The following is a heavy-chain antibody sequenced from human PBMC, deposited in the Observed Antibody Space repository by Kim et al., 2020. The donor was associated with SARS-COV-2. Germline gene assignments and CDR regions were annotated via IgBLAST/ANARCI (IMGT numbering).Heavy chain of an antibody. J-gene: IGHJ6*02. Sequence: GGSLRLSCAASGFTFSSYWMHWVRQAPGKGLVWVSRINSDGSSTSYADSVKGRFTISRDNAKNTLYLQMNSLRAEDTAVYYCARAPYSSGWYVIPGNYYYGRDVWGQGTTVTVSS. D-gene: IGHD6-19*01. V-gene: IGHV3-74*01. CDR3: ARAPYSSGWYVIPGNYYYGRDV. CDR1: GFTFSSYW. CDR2: INSDGSST.